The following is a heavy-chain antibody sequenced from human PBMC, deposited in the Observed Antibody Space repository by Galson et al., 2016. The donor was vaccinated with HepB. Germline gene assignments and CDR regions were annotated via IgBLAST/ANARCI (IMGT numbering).Heavy chain of an antibody. D-gene: IGHD1-26*01. V-gene: IGHV3-33*08. CDR3: ARDRRSGSYGDDFHI. J-gene: IGHJ3*02. CDR2: IWYDGSRK. CDR1: GFTFSNYG. Sequence: SLRLSCAASGFTFSNYGMHWVRQAPGKGLEWVAVIWYDGSRKYYVDSVRGRFTISRDNFKNMVYLQMNSLRAEDTAVYYCARDRRSGSYGDDFHIWGQGTMVTVSS.